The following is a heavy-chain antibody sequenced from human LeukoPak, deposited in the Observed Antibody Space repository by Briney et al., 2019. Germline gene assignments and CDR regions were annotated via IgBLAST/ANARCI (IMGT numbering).Heavy chain of an antibody. CDR1: GGSISSGSYY. CDR2: IYTSGST. J-gene: IGHJ4*02. D-gene: IGHD2-15*01. CDR3: ARDRSGVDY. Sequence: SQTLSLTCTVSGGSISSGSYYWSWIRQPAGKGLEWIGRIYTSGSTNYNPSLKSRVTISVDTSKNQFSLKLSSVTAADTAVYYCARDRSGVDYWGQGTLVTVSS. V-gene: IGHV4-61*02.